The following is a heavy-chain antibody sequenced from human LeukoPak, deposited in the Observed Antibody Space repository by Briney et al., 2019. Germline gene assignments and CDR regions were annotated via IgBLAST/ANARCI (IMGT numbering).Heavy chain of an antibody. Sequence: GESLKISCKGSGYSFTSYWIGWVRQMPGKGLEWLGIIYPGDSDTRYSPSSQGQVTISADKSISTAYLQWSSLKASDTAMYYCARHGDDSSCYYWGIDYWGQGTLVTVSS. CDR3: ARHGDDSSCYYWGIDY. J-gene: IGHJ4*02. CDR1: GYSFTSYW. CDR2: IYPGDSDT. V-gene: IGHV5-51*01. D-gene: IGHD3-22*01.